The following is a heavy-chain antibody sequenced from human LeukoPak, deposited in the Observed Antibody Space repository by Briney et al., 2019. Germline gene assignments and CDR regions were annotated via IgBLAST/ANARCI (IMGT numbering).Heavy chain of an antibody. D-gene: IGHD2-2*01. V-gene: IGHV1-8*01. CDR2: MNPNSGNT. Sequence: ASVKVSCKASGYTFTSYDINWVRQATGQGLQWMGWMNPNSGNTGYAQKFQGRVTMTRNTSISTAYMELSSLRSEDTAVYYCARVLGIVVVPAAQYYFDYWGQGTLVTVSS. CDR3: ARVLGIVVVPAAQYYFDY. CDR1: GYTFTSYD. J-gene: IGHJ4*02.